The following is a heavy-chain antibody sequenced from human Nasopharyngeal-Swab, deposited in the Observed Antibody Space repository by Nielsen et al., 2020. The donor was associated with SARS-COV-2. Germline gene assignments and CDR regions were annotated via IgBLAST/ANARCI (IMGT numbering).Heavy chain of an antibody. Sequence: GEALKISCAASGFTFSSYDMHWVRQATGKGLEWVSAIGTAGDTYYPGSVKGRFTISRENAKNSLYLQMSSLRAGDTAVYYCARAGRVAYYDFWSGYYPPYYYYGMDVWGQGTTVTVSS. CDR1: GFTFSSYD. CDR2: IGTAGDT. D-gene: IGHD3-3*01. CDR3: ARAGRVAYYDFWSGYYPPYYYYGMDV. J-gene: IGHJ6*02. V-gene: IGHV3-13*04.